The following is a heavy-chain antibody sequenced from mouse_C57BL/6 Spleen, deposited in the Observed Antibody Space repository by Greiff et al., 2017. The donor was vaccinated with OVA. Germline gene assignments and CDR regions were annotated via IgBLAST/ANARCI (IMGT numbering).Heavy chain of an antibody. D-gene: IGHD1-1*01. CDR2: IWSGGST. V-gene: IGHV2-2*01. CDR1: GFSLTSYG. CDR3: ARDYYYGSKGFAY. Sequence: VQGVESGPGLVQPSQSLSITCSVSGFSLTSYGVHWVRQSPGKGLEWLGVIWSGGSTDYNAAFISRLSISKDNSKSQVFFKMNSLQADDTAIYYCARDYYYGSKGFAYWGQGTLVTVSA. J-gene: IGHJ3*01.